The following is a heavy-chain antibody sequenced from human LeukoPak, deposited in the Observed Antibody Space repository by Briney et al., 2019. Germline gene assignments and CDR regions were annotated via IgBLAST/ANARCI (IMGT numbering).Heavy chain of an antibody. CDR1: GFTFRSYG. CDR3: AKASNSPGSYYYYMDV. D-gene: IGHD1-1*01. Sequence: GGSLRLSCAASGFTFRSYGMHWVRQAPGKGLEWVAFIRYDGGNIYYADSVKGRFTNSRDNSKNTLYLQMNSLRPEDTAVCYCAKASNSPGSYYYYMDVWGKGTTVTVSS. J-gene: IGHJ6*03. CDR2: IRYDGGNI. V-gene: IGHV3-30*02.